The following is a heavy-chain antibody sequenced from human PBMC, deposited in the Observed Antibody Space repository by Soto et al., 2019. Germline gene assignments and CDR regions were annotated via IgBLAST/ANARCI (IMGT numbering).Heavy chain of an antibody. V-gene: IGHV4-4*07. CDR2: LYSSGNT. CDR3: ARARKRGGWTVVAY. D-gene: IGHD2-15*01. J-gene: IGHJ4*02. Sequence: SETLSLTCTVSGASITSYAGSWIRQPAGKGLEWIGRLYSSGNTDYNPSFKSRLTMSADTSKSQFSLKLSSVTAADTAVYYCARARKRGGWTVVAYGGKGNLVPVSS. CDR1: GASITSYA.